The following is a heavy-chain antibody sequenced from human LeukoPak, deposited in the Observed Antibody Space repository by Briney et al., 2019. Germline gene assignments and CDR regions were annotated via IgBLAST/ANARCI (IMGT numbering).Heavy chain of an antibody. CDR2: IHDSGDT. D-gene: IGHD3-10*01. CDR1: GGSMGSYY. CDR3: ARYLYDAGPFAL. J-gene: IGHJ4*01. V-gene: IGHV4-59*08. Sequence: SETLSLTCSVSGGSMGSYYWGWVRQSPGEGLEWIGFIHDSGDTNSNPSLKSRVTTSLDTSKNKFSLNLTSVTAADTAVYYCARYLYDAGPFALWGRGKLVTVSS.